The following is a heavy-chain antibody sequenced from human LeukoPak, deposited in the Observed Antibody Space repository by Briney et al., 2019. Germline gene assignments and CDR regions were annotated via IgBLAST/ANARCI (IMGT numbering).Heavy chain of an antibody. J-gene: IGHJ4*02. V-gene: IGHV3-9*01. CDR2: ISWNSGSI. D-gene: IGHD6-19*01. CDR1: GFTFDDYA. Sequence: PGGSLRLSCAASGFTFDDYAMHWVRQAPGKGLEWVSGISWNSGSIGYADSVKGRFTTSRDNAKNSLYLQMNSLRAEDTALYYCAKEARGWLYYFDYWGQGTLVTVSS. CDR3: AKEARGWLYYFDY.